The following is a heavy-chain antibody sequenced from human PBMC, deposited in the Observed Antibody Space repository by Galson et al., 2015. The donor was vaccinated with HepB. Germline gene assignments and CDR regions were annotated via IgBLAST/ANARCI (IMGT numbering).Heavy chain of an antibody. V-gene: IGHV3-48*02. D-gene: IGHD1-26*01. J-gene: IGHJ4*02. CDR3: ARAEIIVGDPKPFDY. Sequence: SLRLSCAASGFTFSSYSMNWVRQAPGKGLEWVSYISSSSSTIYYADSVKGRFTISRDNAKNSLYLQMNSLRDEDTAVYYCARAEIIVGDPKPFDYWGQGTLVTVSS. CDR2: ISSSSSTI. CDR1: GFTFSSYS.